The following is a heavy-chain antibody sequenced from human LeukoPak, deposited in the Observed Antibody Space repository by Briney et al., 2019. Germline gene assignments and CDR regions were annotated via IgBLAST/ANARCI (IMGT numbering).Heavy chain of an antibody. V-gene: IGHV4-38-2*01. CDR3: ARTHYDYGGYEGFDY. CDR1: GYSISSGYY. D-gene: IGHD4-17*01. Sequence: SETLSLTCAVSGYSISSGYYWGWIRQPPGKGLEWIGSIYHSGSTYYNPSLKSRVTISVDTSKNQFSLKLSSVTAADTAVYYCARTHYDYGGYEGFDYWGQGTLVTVSS. J-gene: IGHJ4*02. CDR2: IYHSGST.